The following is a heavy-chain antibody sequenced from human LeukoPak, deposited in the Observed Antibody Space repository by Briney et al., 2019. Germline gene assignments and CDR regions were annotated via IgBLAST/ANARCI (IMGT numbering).Heavy chain of an antibody. V-gene: IGHV4-59*01. CDR1: GGSISSYY. CDR3: ARGALNWFDP. J-gene: IGHJ5*02. Sequence: ASETLSLTCTVSGGSISSYYWSWVRQPPGKGLGWIGYIYYSGSTNYNPSLKSRVTISIDTSKNQFSLKVTSVTAADTAVYYCARGALNWFDPWGQGTLVTVSS. CDR2: IYYSGST.